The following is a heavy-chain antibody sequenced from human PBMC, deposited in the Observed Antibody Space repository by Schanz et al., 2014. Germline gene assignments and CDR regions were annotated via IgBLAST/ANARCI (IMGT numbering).Heavy chain of an antibody. CDR1: GFTFSTTG. CDR2: IRYDGINK. CDR3: AKYGGELGVSFEY. J-gene: IGHJ4*02. Sequence: QVRLVESGGGVVQPGGSLRLSCAASGFTFSTTGMHWVRQAPGKGLVWVTYIRYDGINKYYADSVKGRFTVSRDNAKSTLFLQMDSLRPEDTAVYYCAKYGGELGVSFEYWGQGTLVTVSS. V-gene: IGHV3-30*02. D-gene: IGHD7-27*01.